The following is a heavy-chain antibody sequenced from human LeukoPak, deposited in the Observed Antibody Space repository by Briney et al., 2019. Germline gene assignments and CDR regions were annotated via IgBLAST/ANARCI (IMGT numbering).Heavy chain of an antibody. CDR3: AITGYSSSFDY. D-gene: IGHD6-13*01. J-gene: IGHJ4*02. Sequence: SETLSLTCTVSGGSISSYYWSWIRQPPGKGLEWIGYIYTSGSTNYNPSLKSRVTISVDTSKNQFSLKLSSVTAADTAVYYCAITGYSSSFDYWGQGTLVTVSS. CDR1: GGSISSYY. V-gene: IGHV4-4*09. CDR2: IYTSGST.